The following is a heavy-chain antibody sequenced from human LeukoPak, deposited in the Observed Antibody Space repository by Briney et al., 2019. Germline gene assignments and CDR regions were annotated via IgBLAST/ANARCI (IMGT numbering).Heavy chain of an antibody. J-gene: IGHJ6*03. V-gene: IGHV3-21*01. CDR2: ISSSSSFT. CDR1: GFTFSSYT. D-gene: IGHD6-13*01. Sequence: GGSLRLSCAASGFTFSSYTMNWVRQAPGKGLEWVSSISSSSSFTYYAGSVKGRFTISRDNAKNSLYLQMNSLTSEDTAVYYCATCSQHVYYYYYMDVWGKGTTVTVSS. CDR3: ATCSQHVYYYYYMDV.